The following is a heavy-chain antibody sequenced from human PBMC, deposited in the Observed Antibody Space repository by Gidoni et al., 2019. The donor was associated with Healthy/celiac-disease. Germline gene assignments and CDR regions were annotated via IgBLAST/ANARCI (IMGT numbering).Heavy chain of an antibody. V-gene: IGHV3-9*01. J-gene: IGHJ4*02. D-gene: IGHD6-6*01. CDR1: GFTFDDYA. Sequence: EVQLVVSGGGLVQPGRSLRLSCAASGFTFDDYAMHWVRQAPGKGLEWVSGISWNSGSIGYADSVKGRFTISRDNAKNSLYLQMNSLRAEDTALYYCAKDLYSSSSVLGYWGQGTLVTVSS. CDR3: AKDLYSSSSVLGY. CDR2: ISWNSGSI.